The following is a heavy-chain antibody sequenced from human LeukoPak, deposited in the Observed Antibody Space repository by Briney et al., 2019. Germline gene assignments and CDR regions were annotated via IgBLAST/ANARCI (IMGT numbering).Heavy chain of an antibody. V-gene: IGHV1-18*01. CDR3: ARSKGRVVPAARGLYYMDV. Sequence: ASVKVSCKASGYTFTSYGISWVRQAPGQGLEWMGWISAYNGNTNYAQKFQGRVTMTTDTSTSTAYMELRSLRSDDTAVYYCARSKGRVVPAARGLYYMDVWGKGTTVTVSS. D-gene: IGHD2-2*01. J-gene: IGHJ6*03. CDR2: ISAYNGNT. CDR1: GYTFTSYG.